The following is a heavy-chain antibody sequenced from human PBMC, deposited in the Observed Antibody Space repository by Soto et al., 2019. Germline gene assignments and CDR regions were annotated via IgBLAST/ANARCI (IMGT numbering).Heavy chain of an antibody. D-gene: IGHD1-26*01. J-gene: IGHJ4*02. CDR3: VAGERLGSYYLDYFDY. Sequence: QVQLVESGGGVVQPGRSLSLSCAASGFTFSSYAMHWVRQAPGKGLEWVAVISYDGSNKYYADSVKGRFTISRDNSKNTLYLQMNSLSAEDTAVYYCVAGERLGSYYLDYFDYWGQGTLVTVSS. CDR2: ISYDGSNK. V-gene: IGHV3-30-3*01. CDR1: GFTFSSYA.